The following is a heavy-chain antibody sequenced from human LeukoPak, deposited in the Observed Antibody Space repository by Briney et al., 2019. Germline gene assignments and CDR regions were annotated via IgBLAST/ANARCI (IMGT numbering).Heavy chain of an antibody. CDR1: GFTFSSYA. CDR2: ISYDGSNK. J-gene: IGHJ6*02. V-gene: IGHV3-30*18. Sequence: PGGSLRLSCVVSGFTFSSYAMTWVRQAPGKGLEWVAVISYDGSNKYYADSVKGRFTISRDNSKNTLYLQMNSLRAEDTAVYYCAKDQNYGSGSYYSSRYYYGMDVWGQGTTVTVSS. D-gene: IGHD3-10*01. CDR3: AKDQNYGSGSYYSSRYYYGMDV.